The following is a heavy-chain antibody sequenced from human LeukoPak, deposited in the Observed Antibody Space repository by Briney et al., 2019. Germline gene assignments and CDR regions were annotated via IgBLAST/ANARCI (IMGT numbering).Heavy chain of an antibody. J-gene: IGHJ4*02. Sequence: PGGSLPLSCAASGFTFSSYPMHCVRQAPGKGLEGVANVKQEGSERYYVESVKGRLTISRDHAKNSLYLQMNSLRAQDTALYYCACVPVDANMVTHIDYWGQGTLVTVSS. V-gene: IGHV3-7*01. CDR1: GFTFSSYP. CDR2: VKQEGSER. CDR3: ACVPVDANMVTHIDY. D-gene: IGHD5-18*01.